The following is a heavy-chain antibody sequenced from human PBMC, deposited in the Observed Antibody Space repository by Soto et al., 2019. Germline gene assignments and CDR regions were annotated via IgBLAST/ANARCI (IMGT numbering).Heavy chain of an antibody. CDR1: GGSISSGGYY. J-gene: IGHJ5*02. D-gene: IGHD1-1*01. CDR3: ARDAIGHPTGWFDP. V-gene: IGHV4-31*03. CDR2: IYYSGST. Sequence: QVQLQESGPGLVKPSQTLSLTCTVSGGSISSGGYYWSWIRQHPGKGLEWIGYIYYSGSTYYNPSLTSRVTISVDTSKNQFSLKLSSVTAADTAVYYCARDAIGHPTGWFDPWGQGTLVTVSS.